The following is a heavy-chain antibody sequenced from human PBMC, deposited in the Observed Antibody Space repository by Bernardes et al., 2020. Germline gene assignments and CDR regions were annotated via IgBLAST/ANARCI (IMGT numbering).Heavy chain of an antibody. D-gene: IGHD6-13*01. J-gene: IGHJ6*02. Sequence: SETLSLTCTVSGGSISSYYWSWIRQPPGKGLEWIGYIYYSGSTNYNPSLKSRVTISVDTSKNQFSLKLSSVTAADTAVYYCARGPQPVPRKTTYYYYYGMDVWGQGTTVTVSS. CDR2: IYYSGST. V-gene: IGHV4-59*01. CDR3: ARGPQPVPRKTTYYYYYGMDV. CDR1: GGSISSYY.